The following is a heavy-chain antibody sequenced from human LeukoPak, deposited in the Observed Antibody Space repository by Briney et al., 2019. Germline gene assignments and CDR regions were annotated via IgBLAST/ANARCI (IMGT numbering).Heavy chain of an antibody. CDR2: ISNSGSS. CDR3: DRRIPEHWYFDL. J-gene: IGHJ2*01. CDR1: GGSISSNY. D-gene: IGHD2/OR15-2a*01. Sequence: KPSETLSLTCTVSGGSISSNYWSWIRQPPGKGLEWIGYISNSGSSNYNPSLSRRAIILVDTSKNQFSLGLNSVTAADTAVYARDRRIPEHWYFDLWGRGALVSVSA. V-gene: IGHV4-59*01.